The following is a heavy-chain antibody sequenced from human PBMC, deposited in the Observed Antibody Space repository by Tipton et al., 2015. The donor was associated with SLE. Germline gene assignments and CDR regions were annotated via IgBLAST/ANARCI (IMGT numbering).Heavy chain of an antibody. CDR2: ISGSGGST. CDR3: AKSTLIVATIRAAFDI. D-gene: IGHD5-12*01. Sequence: SLRLSCAASGFTFDDYAMHWVRQAPGKGLEWVSAISGSGGSTYYADSVKGRFTISRDNSKNTLYLQMNSLRAEDTAVYYCAKSTLIVATIRAAFDIWGQGTMVTVSS. CDR1: GFTFDDYA. J-gene: IGHJ3*02. V-gene: IGHV3-23*01.